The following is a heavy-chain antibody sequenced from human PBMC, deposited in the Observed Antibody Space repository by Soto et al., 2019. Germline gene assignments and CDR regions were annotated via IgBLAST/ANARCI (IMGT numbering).Heavy chain of an antibody. J-gene: IGHJ6*02. CDR2: ISPFNGNT. CDR3: ARDQSFDHSYYYGIDV. CDR1: GYPFTHYG. Sequence: GASVKVSCKSSGYPFTHYGITWVRQAPGQGLEWMGWISPFNGNTNYGQTLQGRVTLTTDTSTSTVYMELRSLRSDDTAVYYCARDQSFDHSYYYGIDVWGQGTTVTVSS. D-gene: IGHD3-10*01. V-gene: IGHV1-18*01.